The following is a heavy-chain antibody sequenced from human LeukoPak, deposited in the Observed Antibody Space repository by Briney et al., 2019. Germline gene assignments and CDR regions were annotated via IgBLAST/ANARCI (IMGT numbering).Heavy chain of an antibody. CDR1: GFTFDDYG. V-gene: IGHV3-20*04. D-gene: IGHD6-19*01. CDR2: INWNGDST. Sequence: GSLRLSCAASGFTFDDYGMIWVRQAPGKGLEWVSGINWNGDSTGYADSVKGRFTISRDNAKNSLYLQMNSLRAEDTAFYYCARGLVAVAGTGDYWGQGTLVTVSS. CDR3: ARGLVAVAGTGDY. J-gene: IGHJ4*02.